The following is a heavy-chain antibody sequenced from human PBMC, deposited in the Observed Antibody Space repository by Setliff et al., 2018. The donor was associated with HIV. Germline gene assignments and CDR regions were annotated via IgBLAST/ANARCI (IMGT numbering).Heavy chain of an antibody. D-gene: IGHD3-10*01. V-gene: IGHV4-4*02. CDR1: GGSLSSRNR. CDR3: AGELLEGFGEFSIARDAFDI. J-gene: IGHJ3*02. Sequence: PSETLSLTCAVSGGSLSSRNRWSWVRQPPGKGLEGIGEICHSSSTNDNPSLKSRVTISVDKSKNPFSLKRSSVTAAVTSVYYCAGELLEGFGEFSIARDAFDIWGQGTMVTVSS. CDR2: ICHSSST.